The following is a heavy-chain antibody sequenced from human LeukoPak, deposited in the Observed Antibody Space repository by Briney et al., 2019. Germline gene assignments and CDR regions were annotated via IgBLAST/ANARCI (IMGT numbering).Heavy chain of an antibody. V-gene: IGHV3-11*01. CDR2: ISSSGTTI. D-gene: IGHD5-18*01. CDR1: GFTFSDYY. CDR3: ARDRKGYSYEGRYYFDH. J-gene: IGHJ4*02. Sequence: PGGSLRLPCAASGFTFSDYYMSWIRQAPGKGLEWVSYISSSGTTIYYADSVKGRFTISRDNAKNSLFLQMNSLRAEDTAVYYCARDRKGYSYEGRYYFDHWGQGTLVTVSS.